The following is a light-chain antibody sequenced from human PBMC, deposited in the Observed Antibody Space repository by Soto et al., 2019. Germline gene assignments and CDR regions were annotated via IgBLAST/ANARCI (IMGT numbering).Light chain of an antibody. CDR3: SSYTSSSTPAYV. CDR2: DVS. V-gene: IGLV2-14*01. J-gene: IGLJ1*01. Sequence: QSVLTQPASVAGSPGQSITISCTGTSSDVGGYNYVSWYQQHPGKAPKLMIYDVSNRPSGVSNRFSGSKSGNTASLTISVLQAEDEADYYCSSYTSSSTPAYVFLTGTQLTVL. CDR1: SSDVGGYNY.